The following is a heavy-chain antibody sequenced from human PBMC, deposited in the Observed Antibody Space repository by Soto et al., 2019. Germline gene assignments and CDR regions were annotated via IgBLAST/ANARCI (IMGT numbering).Heavy chain of an antibody. V-gene: IGHV1-18*01. CDR1: AYTFTSYG. CDR3: ARFYDFLSGYYTSLDY. Sequence: ASVKVSCNPSAYTFTSYGISWARQAPGQGLEWMGWISAYNGNTNYAQKLHGRVTMTTDTSTSTAYMELRSLRSDDTAVYYCARFYDFLSGYYTSLDYWGQGTLVTVS. CDR2: ISAYNGNT. J-gene: IGHJ4*02. D-gene: IGHD3-3*01.